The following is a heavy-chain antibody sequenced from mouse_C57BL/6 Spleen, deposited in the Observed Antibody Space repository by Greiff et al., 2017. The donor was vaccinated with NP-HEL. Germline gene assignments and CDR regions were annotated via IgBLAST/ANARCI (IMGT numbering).Heavy chain of an antibody. CDR3: ARKGDSNYGVFYAMDY. Sequence: VMLVESGPGLVQPSQSLSITCTVSGFSFTSYGVHWVRQSPGKGLEWLGVIWSGGSTDYNAAFISRLSISKDNSKSQVFFKMNSLQADDTAIYYCARKGDSNYGVFYAMDYWGQGTSVTVSS. CDR2: IWSGGST. V-gene: IGHV2-2*01. J-gene: IGHJ4*01. D-gene: IGHD2-5*01. CDR1: GFSFTSYG.